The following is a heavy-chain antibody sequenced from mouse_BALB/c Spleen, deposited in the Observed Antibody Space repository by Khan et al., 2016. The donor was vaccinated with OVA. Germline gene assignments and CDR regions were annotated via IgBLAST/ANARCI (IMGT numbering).Heavy chain of an antibody. CDR3: GGMARK. Sequence: VQLQQSGAELAKSGATVKMSCTASGLTIINTYMHWLKQWPEQGLEWIGRIDPRNGYTKYNQKFQGKATITADTSSNTAYLQLSSLTSEDTAVYYCGGMARKWGQGTTLTVSS. CDR1: GLTIINTY. CDR2: IDPRNGYT. J-gene: IGHJ2*01. V-gene: IGHV14-3*02.